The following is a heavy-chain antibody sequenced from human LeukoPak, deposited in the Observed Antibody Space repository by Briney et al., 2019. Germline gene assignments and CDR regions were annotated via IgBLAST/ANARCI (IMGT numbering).Heavy chain of an antibody. Sequence: SVKVSCKASGGTFSSYAISWVRQAPGQGLEWMGGIIPIFGTANYAQKSQGRVTITADESTSTAYMELSSLRSEDTAVYYCARGGVVVPAAMQGNWFDPWGQGTLVTVSS. CDR3: ARGGVVVPAAMQGNWFDP. CDR2: IIPIFGTA. CDR1: GGTFSSYA. V-gene: IGHV1-69*13. D-gene: IGHD2-2*01. J-gene: IGHJ5*02.